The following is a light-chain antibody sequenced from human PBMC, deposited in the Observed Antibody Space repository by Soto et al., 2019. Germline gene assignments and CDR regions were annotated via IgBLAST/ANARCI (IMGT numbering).Light chain of an antibody. J-gene: IGLJ2*01. CDR2: EVN. CDR3: CSYGGSNNVI. V-gene: IGLV2-8*01. CDR1: SSDVGGYNY. Sequence: QSALTQPPSASESPGQSVTISCTGTSSDVGGYNYVSWYQQHPGKAPKLMIYEVNKRPSGVPDRFSGSRSGNTASLTVSGLQTEDEADYYCCSYGGSNNVIFGGGTKLTVL.